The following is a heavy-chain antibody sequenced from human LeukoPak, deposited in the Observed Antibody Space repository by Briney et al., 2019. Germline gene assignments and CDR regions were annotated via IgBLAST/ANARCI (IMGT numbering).Heavy chain of an antibody. CDR1: GFTFSDYY. D-gene: IGHD2-2*01. V-gene: IGHV3-11*04. CDR3: ARAHIVVPAAMEVNWFDP. CDR2: ISSSGSTI. Sequence: GGSLRLSCAASGFTFSDYYMSWIRQAPGKGLEWVSYISSSGSTIHYADSVKGRFTISRDNAKNSLYLQMNSLRAADTAVYYCARAHIVVPAAMEVNWFDPWGQGTLVTVSS. J-gene: IGHJ5*02.